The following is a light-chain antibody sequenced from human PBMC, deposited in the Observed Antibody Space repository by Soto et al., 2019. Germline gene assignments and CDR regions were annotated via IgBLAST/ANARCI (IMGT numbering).Light chain of an antibody. CDR1: RSVSSD. CDR2: DAS. Sequence: IVLTQSPATLSFSPGERSTLSCWASRSVSSDLAWYQQKPGQAPRLLIYDASNRATGIPARFSGSGSGTDFTLTISSLEPEDFAVYYCPQRSNWPLNFGGGTKV. J-gene: IGKJ4*01. V-gene: IGKV3-11*01. CDR3: PQRSNWPLN.